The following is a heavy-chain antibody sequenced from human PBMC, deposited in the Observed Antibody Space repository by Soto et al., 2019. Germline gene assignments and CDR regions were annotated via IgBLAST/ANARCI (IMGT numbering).Heavy chain of an antibody. CDR1: GFPFSSYI. J-gene: IGHJ2*01. CDR2: ISSSSSTI. D-gene: IGHD3-22*01. V-gene: IGHV3-48*02. CDR3: ARKNYYDSSGYYSWERWYFDL. Sequence: PGGSLSLSCAASGFPFSSYIMNWVRQAPGKGLEWVSYISSSSSTIYYADSVKGRFTISRDNAKNSLYLQMNSLRDEDTAVYYCARKNYYDSSGYYSWERWYFDLWGRGTLVTVSS.